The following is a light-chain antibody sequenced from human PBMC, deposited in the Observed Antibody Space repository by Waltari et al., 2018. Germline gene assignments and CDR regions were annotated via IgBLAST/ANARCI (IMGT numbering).Light chain of an antibody. V-gene: IGKV3-20*01. CDR3: QHYESLPVT. Sequence: EIVLTQSPATLSLSQGERATLSCRASQSVSSTLAWYQQKPGQAPRLLIYGASSRATGIPDRFTGSGSGTDFSLTISSLESEDFAVYYCQHYESLPVTFGQGTNVEIK. CDR1: QSVSST. J-gene: IGKJ1*01. CDR2: GAS.